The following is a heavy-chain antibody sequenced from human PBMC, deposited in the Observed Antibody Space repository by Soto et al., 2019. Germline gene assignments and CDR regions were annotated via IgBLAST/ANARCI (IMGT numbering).Heavy chain of an antibody. Sequence: EVQLVESGGGLVQPGGSLRLSCAASGFTVSTYYMTWVRQAPGKGLEWVSVIYTGGSTYYVDSVKGRFTISRDNSKNTLYPQMSSLRAEDTAVYYCATVYRWGQGTLVTVSS. CDR3: ATVYR. CDR1: GFTVSTYY. CDR2: IYTGGST. J-gene: IGHJ4*02. D-gene: IGHD4-4*01. V-gene: IGHV3-66*01.